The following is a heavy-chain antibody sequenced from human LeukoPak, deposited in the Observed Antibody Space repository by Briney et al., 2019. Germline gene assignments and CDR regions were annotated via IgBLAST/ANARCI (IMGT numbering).Heavy chain of an antibody. CDR3: AKEGEGATLDY. Sequence: GSSVKVSCKASGGTFSSYAIGWVRQAPGQGLEWMGGIIPIFGTANYAQKFQGRVTITADESTSTAYMELSSLRSEDTAVYYCAKEGEGATLDYWGQGTLVTVSS. J-gene: IGHJ4*02. CDR1: GGTFSSYA. CDR2: IIPIFGTA. D-gene: IGHD1-26*01. V-gene: IGHV1-69*01.